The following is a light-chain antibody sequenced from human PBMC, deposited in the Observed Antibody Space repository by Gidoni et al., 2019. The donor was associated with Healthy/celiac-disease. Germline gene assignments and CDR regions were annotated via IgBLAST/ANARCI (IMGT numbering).Light chain of an antibody. Sequence: DIQMTQSPSSLSASVGDRVTITCRASQSISSYLNWYQQKPGKAPKLLIYAASSLQSGVPSRFSGSRSGTDFTLTIISLQPEDFATYYCQQSYSTSSLTFGGGTKVEIK. V-gene: IGKV1-39*01. J-gene: IGKJ4*01. CDR1: QSISSY. CDR3: QQSYSTSSLT. CDR2: AAS.